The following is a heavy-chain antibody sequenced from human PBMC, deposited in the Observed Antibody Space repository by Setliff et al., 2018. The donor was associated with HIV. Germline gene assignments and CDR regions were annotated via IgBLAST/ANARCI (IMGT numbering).Heavy chain of an antibody. CDR2: IYYSGNI. V-gene: IGHV4-59*11. J-gene: IGHJ6*02. Sequence: SEPLSLTCTVSGGSISKHYWNWIRQPPGKGLERIGTIYYSGNIKSTPSLKDRVTISVDTSKNQFSLKLSAVTAADTAVYYCARVGDSRSSYGMDVWGQGTTVTVSS. CDR1: GGSISKHY. CDR3: ARVGDSRSSYGMDV. D-gene: IGHD6-6*01.